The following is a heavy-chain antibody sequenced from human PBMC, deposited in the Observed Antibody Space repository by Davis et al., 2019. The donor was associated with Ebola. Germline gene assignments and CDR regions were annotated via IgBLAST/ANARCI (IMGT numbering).Heavy chain of an antibody. J-gene: IGHJ4*02. D-gene: IGHD1-7*01. CDR3: ARTELRGQVFDY. CDR1: GGSISSSSYY. V-gene: IGHV4-39*07. CDR2: IYYSWST. Sequence: SETLSLTCTVSGGSISSSSYYWGWIRQPPGKGLEWIGSIYYSWSTYYNPSLKSRVTISVDTSKNQFSLKLSSVTAADTAVYYCARTELRGQVFDYWGQGTLVTVSS.